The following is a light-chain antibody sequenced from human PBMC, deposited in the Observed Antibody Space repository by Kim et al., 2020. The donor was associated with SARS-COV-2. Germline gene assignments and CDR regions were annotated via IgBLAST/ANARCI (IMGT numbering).Light chain of an antibody. CDR2: DVS. CDR1: CSDVGGYDY. J-gene: IGLJ3*02. V-gene: IGLV2-11*01. CDR3: CSYAGTYTWV. Sequence: GQPVTTACPGACSDVGGYDYVSWYQQNPGKAPKLMIYDVSKRPSGVPDRFSGSKSGNTASLTISGLQAEDEADYYCCSYAGTYTWVFGGGTQLTVL.